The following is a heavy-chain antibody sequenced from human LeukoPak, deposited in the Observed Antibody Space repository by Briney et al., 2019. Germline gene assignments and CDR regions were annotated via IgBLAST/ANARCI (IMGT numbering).Heavy chain of an antibody. D-gene: IGHD3-3*01. V-gene: IGHV4-59*01. CDR3: ARGNFGVSVVV. Sequence: PSETLSLTCTVSGGSISSYYWSWIRQPPGKGLEWIGYIYYSGSTNYNPSLKSRVTISVDTSKNQFSLKLSSVTAADTAVYYCARGNFGVSVVVWGQGTTVTVSS. CDR1: GGSISSYY. J-gene: IGHJ6*02. CDR2: IYYSGST.